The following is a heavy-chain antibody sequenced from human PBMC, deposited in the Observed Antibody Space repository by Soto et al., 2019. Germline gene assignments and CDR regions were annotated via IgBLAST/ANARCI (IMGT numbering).Heavy chain of an antibody. CDR2: IYHSGST. D-gene: IGHD1-26*01. Sequence: PSXTLSLTCAVSGGSISSGGYSWSWIRQPPGKGLEWIGYIYHSGSTYYNPSLKSRFTISRDSSKNTVYLQMDSLRVEDTAVYYCARDNIVGAYFFDYWGQGALVT. J-gene: IGHJ4*02. CDR3: ARDNIVGAYFFDY. V-gene: IGHV4-30-2*01. CDR1: GGSISSGGYS.